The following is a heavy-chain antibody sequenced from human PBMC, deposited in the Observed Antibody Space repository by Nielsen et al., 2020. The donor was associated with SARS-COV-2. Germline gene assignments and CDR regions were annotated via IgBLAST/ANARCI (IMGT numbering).Heavy chain of an antibody. CDR3: ALDWKTYYYDSSGL. Sequence: GESLKISCAASGFTFSSYSMNWVRQAPGKGLEWVSSISSSSSYIYYADSVKGRFTISRDNAKNSLYLQMNSLRAEDTAVYYCALDWKTYYYDSSGLGGQGTLVTVSS. J-gene: IGHJ4*02. CDR1: GFTFSSYS. D-gene: IGHD3-22*01. CDR2: ISSSSSYI. V-gene: IGHV3-21*01.